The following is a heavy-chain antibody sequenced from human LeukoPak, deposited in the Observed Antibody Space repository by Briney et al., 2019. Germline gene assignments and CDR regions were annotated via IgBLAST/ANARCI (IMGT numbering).Heavy chain of an antibody. Sequence: SETLSLTCAVYGGSFSGYYWSWIRQPPGKGLEWIGEINHSGSTNYNPSLKSRVTISVDTSKNQFSLKLSSVTAADTAVYYCARVGDHYDFWSGYYFGPHYGMDVWGQGTTVTVFS. V-gene: IGHV4-34*01. D-gene: IGHD3-3*01. J-gene: IGHJ6*02. CDR1: GGSFSGYY. CDR3: ARVGDHYDFWSGYYFGPHYGMDV. CDR2: INHSGST.